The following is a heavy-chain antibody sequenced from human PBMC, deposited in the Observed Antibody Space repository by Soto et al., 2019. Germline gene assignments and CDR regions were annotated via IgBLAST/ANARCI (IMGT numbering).Heavy chain of an antibody. D-gene: IGHD5-12*01. CDR3: ARQGYSGSRFDP. V-gene: IGHV4-39*01. Sequence: SETLSLTCTVSGGSISSSSYYWGWIRQPPGKGLEWIGSIYYSGSTYYNPSLKSRVTISVDTSKNQFSLKLSSVTAADTAVYYCARQGYSGSRFDPWGQGTLVTVSS. CDR1: GGSISSSSYY. CDR2: IYYSGST. J-gene: IGHJ5*02.